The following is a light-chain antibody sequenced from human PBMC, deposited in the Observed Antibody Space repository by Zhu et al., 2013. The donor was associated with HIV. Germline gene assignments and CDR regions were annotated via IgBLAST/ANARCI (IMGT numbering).Light chain of an antibody. CDR1: QSVLYSSNNKNY. V-gene: IGKV4-1*01. CDR3: QQCLYTPIT. Sequence: DIVMTQSPDSLAVSLGERATINCKSSQSVLYSSNNKNYLAWYQQKPGQPPELLIYWASTRESGVPDRFSGSGSRTDFALTITNLQADDAAFYYCQQCLYTPITFGQGTRLEIK. J-gene: IGKJ5*01. CDR2: WAS.